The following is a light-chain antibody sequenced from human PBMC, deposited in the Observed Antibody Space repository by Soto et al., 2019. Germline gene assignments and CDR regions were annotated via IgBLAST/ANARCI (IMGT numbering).Light chain of an antibody. J-gene: IGKJ1*01. CDR2: GTS. CDR1: QSVSSSY. V-gene: IGKV3-20*01. CDR3: QQYGSSGT. Sequence: EIVLTQSPGTLSLSPGESATLSCRASQSVSSSYLSWYQQKPGQAPRLLIHGTSDRATGIPDRFSGSGSGTDFTLTITSLEPEDFAVYYCQQYGSSGTFGQGTKVEIK.